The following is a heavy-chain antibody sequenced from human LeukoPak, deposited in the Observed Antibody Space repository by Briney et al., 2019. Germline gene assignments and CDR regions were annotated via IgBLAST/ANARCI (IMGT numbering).Heavy chain of an antibody. CDR1: GYSISSGYY. CDR2: IYHSGST. D-gene: IGHD2-2*01. J-gene: IGHJ5*02. V-gene: IGHV4-38-2*01. Sequence: PSETLSLTCAVSGYSISSGYYWGWIRQPPGKGLEWIGSIYHSGSTYYNPSLKSRVTISVDTSKHQFSLKLSSVTAADTAVYYCARRVGSSTRFDPWGQGTLVTVSS. CDR3: ARRVGSSTRFDP.